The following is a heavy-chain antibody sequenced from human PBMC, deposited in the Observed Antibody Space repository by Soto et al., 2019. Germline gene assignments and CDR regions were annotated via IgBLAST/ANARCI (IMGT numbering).Heavy chain of an antibody. CDR1: GGSISSYY. D-gene: IGHD2-15*01. V-gene: IGHV4-59*01. J-gene: IGHJ4*02. CDR2: IYYSGST. CDR3: ARDLGGWPDY. Sequence: SETLSLTCTLSGGSISSYYWSWIRQPPGKGLEWIGYIYYSGSTNYNPSLKSRVTISVDTSASTAYMELSSLRSEDTAVYYCARDLGGWPDYWGQGTLVTVSS.